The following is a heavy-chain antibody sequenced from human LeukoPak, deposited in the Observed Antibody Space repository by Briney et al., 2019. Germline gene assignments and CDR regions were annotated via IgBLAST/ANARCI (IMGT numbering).Heavy chain of an antibody. Sequence: GESLKISCQGSGYSFTKNWIAWVRQLPGRGLEWMGIIFPSDSDIKYSPSFQGQVTISADKSINTAYLQWSSLKASDTALYYCVRGDYGGFWGQGTLVTVSS. CDR2: IFPSDSDI. J-gene: IGHJ4*02. D-gene: IGHD3-16*01. CDR1: GYSFTKNW. CDR3: VRGDYGGF. V-gene: IGHV5-51*01.